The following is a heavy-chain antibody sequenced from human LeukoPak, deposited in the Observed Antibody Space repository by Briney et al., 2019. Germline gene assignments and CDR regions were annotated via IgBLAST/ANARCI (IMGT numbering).Heavy chain of an antibody. V-gene: IGHV4-59*01. J-gene: IGHJ5*02. CDR2: ISYSGST. Sequence: PSETLSLTCTVSGGSISGYYWSWIRQPPGKGLEWIGYISYSGSTNYNPSLKSRVTISLDTSKIQFSLKLTSVTAADTAVYYCARDGGATGGFDPWGQGTLVTVSS. CDR1: GGSISGYY. CDR3: ARDGGATGGFDP. D-gene: IGHD3-16*01.